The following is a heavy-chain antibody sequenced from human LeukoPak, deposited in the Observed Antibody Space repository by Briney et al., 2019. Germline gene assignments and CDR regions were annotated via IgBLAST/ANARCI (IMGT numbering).Heavy chain of an antibody. V-gene: IGHV3-23*01. J-gene: IGHJ4*02. CDR1: GFSFSSYA. Sequence: PGGSLRPSCAASGFSFSSYAMSWVRQAPGKGLEWVSGISGSGGRTYYADSVKGRFTISRDNSKNTLYVQMNSLRAEDTAVYYCAKDGTSSGWYFDYWGQGTLVTVSS. CDR3: AKDGTSSGWYFDY. D-gene: IGHD6-19*01. CDR2: ISGSGGRT.